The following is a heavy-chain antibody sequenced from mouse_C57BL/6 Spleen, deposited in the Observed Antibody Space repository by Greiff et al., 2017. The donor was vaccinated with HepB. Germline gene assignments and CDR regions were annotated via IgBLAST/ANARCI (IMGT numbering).Heavy chain of an antibody. V-gene: IGHV1-53*01. D-gene: IGHD1-2*01. CDR1: GYTFTSYW. Sequence: QVQLQQPGTELVKPGASVKLSCKASGYTFTSYWMHWVKQRPGQGLEWIGNINPSNGGTNYNEKFKSKATLTVDKSSSTAYMQLSSLTSEDSAVFYCARGSFDDLGYFDGWGTGTTVTGSS. CDR3: ARGSFDDLGYFDG. J-gene: IGHJ1*03. CDR2: INPSNGGT.